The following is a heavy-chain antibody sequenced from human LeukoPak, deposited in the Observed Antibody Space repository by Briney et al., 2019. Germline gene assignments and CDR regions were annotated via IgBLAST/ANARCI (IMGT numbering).Heavy chain of an antibody. V-gene: IGHV3-13*01. J-gene: IGHJ6*02. CDR3: VRWWGGMDV. CDR2: SGTAGDT. Sequence: GSLRLSCAASGFTFSGYDMHWVRHATGKGPEWVSGSGTAGDTYYPDSVKGRFTISRENAKNSLYLQMHSLRAGDTAVYYCVRWWGGMDVWGRGTTVTVSS. D-gene: IGHD2-15*01. CDR1: GFTFSGYD.